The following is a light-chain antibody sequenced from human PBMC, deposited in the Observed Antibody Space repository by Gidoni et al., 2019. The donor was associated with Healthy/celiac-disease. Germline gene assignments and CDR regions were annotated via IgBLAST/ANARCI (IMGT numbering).Light chain of an antibody. V-gene: IGLV2-14*01. CDR1: SSDVGGYHY. Sequence: QSALTHPATVSGSPGQSITISCTGTSSDVGGYHYVSWYQQHPGQSPKLMIYYVSNRPSGVSTRFSGSKSGNTASLTISGLQAEDEADYYCSSYTSSSTLYVFGTGTNVTVL. CDR2: YVS. CDR3: SSYTSSSTLYV. J-gene: IGLJ1*01.